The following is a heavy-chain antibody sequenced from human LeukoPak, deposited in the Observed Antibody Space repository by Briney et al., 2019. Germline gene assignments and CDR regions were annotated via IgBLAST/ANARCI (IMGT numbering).Heavy chain of an antibody. D-gene: IGHD3-22*01. Sequence: GGSLRLPCAASGFTFDDYAMHWVRQAPGKGLEWVSLISGDGGSTYYADSVKGRFTISRDNSKNSLYLQMNSLRTEDTALYYCAKDFLFTYYYDSSGYFDYWGQGTLVTVSS. CDR1: GFTFDDYA. V-gene: IGHV3-43*02. CDR3: AKDFLFTYYYDSSGYFDY. J-gene: IGHJ4*02. CDR2: ISGDGGST.